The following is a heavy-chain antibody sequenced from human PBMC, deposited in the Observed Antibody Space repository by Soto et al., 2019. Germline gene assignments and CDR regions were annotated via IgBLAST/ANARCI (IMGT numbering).Heavy chain of an antibody. J-gene: IGHJ1*01. CDR3: ARERRDGGNRAEYFQH. V-gene: IGHV1-69*12. Sequence: QVQLVQSGAEVKKPGSSVKVSCKASGGTFSSYAISWVRQAPGQGLEWMGGIIPIFGTANYAQKFQGIVTITADESTSTAYMELSSLRSEDTAVYYCARERRDGGNRAEYFQHWGQGTLVTVSS. D-gene: IGHD2-15*01. CDR1: GGTFSSYA. CDR2: IIPIFGTA.